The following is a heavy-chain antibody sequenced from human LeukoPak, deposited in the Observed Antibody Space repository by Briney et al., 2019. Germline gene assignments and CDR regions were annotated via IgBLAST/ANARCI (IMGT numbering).Heavy chain of an antibody. D-gene: IGHD6-19*01. V-gene: IGHV1-8*01. CDR3: AREYPLSYSSGWYDY. J-gene: IGHJ4*02. CDR2: MNPNSGNT. Sequence: WASVTVSFKASGYTFTIYDINWVRQATGQGREWMGWMNPNSGNTGYAQKFQGRVTMTRNTSISTAYMELSSLRSEDTAVYYCAREYPLSYSSGWYDYWGQGTLVTVSS. CDR1: GYTFTIYD.